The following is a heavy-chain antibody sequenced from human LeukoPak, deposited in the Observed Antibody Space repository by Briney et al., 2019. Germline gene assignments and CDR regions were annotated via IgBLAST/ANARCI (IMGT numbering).Heavy chain of an antibody. CDR1: GFTFSSYA. D-gene: IGHD6-19*01. CDR2: ISGSGGST. Sequence: PGGSLRLSCAASGFTFSSYAMSWVRQAPGKGLERVSAISGSGGSTYYADSVKGRFTISRDNSKNTLYLQMNSLRAEDTAVYYCAKDPYSSGWYLWFDPWGQGTLVTVSS. J-gene: IGHJ5*02. V-gene: IGHV3-23*01. CDR3: AKDPYSSGWYLWFDP.